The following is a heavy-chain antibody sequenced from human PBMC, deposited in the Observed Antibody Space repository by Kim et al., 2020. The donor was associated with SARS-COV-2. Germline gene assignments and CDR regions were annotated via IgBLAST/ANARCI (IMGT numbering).Heavy chain of an antibody. CDR3: AKDRGDSSGWYYVAEYFQH. CDR2: ISGSGGST. CDR1: GFTFSSYA. V-gene: IGHV3-23*01. D-gene: IGHD6-19*01. J-gene: IGHJ1*01. Sequence: GGSLRLSCAASGFTFSSYAMSWVRQAPGKGLEWVSAISGSGGSTYYADSVKGRFTISRDNSKNTLYLQMNSLRAEDTAVYYCAKDRGDSSGWYYVAEYFQHWGQGTLVTVSS.